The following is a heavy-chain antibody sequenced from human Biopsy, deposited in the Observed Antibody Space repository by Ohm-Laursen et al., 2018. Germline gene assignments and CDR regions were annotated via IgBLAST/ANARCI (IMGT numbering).Heavy chain of an antibody. CDR3: ATKLTGYFHH. J-gene: IGHJ1*01. V-gene: IGHV1-69*06. CDR2: NIPILGTG. Sequence: SVKVSRTAPGGTFRNFGVNWVRQAPGQGLGWLGGNIPILGTGNYAQKFQDRVTVAADTSTSTATMELRSLRSDDTAVYYCATKLTGYFHHWGQGTLVIVSS. D-gene: IGHD3-9*01. CDR1: GGTFRNFG.